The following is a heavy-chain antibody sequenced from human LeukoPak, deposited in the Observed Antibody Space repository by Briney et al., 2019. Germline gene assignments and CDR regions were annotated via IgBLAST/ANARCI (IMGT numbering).Heavy chain of an antibody. CDR1: GFTFSDYY. D-gene: IGHD6-19*01. V-gene: IGHV3-53*01. CDR3: ARGQWLPIDAFDI. J-gene: IGHJ3*02. CDR2: IYHSGNT. Sequence: PGGSLRLSCAASGFTFSDYYMSWIRQAPGKGLEWVSVIYHSGNTDYADSVKGRFTISRDNSKNTVYLQMSSLRAEDTAVYYCARGQWLPIDAFDIWGQGTMVTVSS.